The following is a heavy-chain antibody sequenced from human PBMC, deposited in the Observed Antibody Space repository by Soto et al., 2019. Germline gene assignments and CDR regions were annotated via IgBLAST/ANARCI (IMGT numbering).Heavy chain of an antibody. V-gene: IGHV4-39*01. CDR1: GGSISSSSYY. Sequence: SETLSLTCTVSGGSISSSSYYWGWIRQPPGKGLEWIGSIYYSGSTYYNPSLKSRVTISVDTSKNQFSLKLSSVTAADTAVYYCARQRYYYDSSGYYMYNLDYWGQGTLVTVSS. J-gene: IGHJ4*02. CDR3: ARQRYYYDSSGYYMYNLDY. D-gene: IGHD3-22*01. CDR2: IYYSGST.